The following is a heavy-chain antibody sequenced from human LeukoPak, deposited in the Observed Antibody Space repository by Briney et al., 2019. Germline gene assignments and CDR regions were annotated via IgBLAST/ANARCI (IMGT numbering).Heavy chain of an antibody. CDR2: IIPIFGTA. V-gene: IGHV1-69*13. CDR3: ARLRYQLLWGTEVYDWFDP. J-gene: IGHJ5*02. Sequence: SVKVSCKASGYTFRDFGISWVRQAPGQGLEWMGGIIPIFGTANYAQKFQGRVTITADESTSTAYMELSSLRSEDTAVYYCARLRYQLLWGTEVYDWFDPWGQGTLVTVSS. CDR1: GYTFRDFG. D-gene: IGHD2-2*01.